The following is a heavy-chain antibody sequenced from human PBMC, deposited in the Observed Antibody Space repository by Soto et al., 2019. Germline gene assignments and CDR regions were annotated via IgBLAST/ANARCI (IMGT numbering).Heavy chain of an antibody. CDR3: ARDIQATAGFDD. J-gene: IGHJ4*02. D-gene: IGHD6-19*01. V-gene: IGHV4-59*01. CDR1: GDSISDYF. CDR2: IRYSGST. Sequence: PSETLSLTCTVSGDSISDYFWSWIRQPPGKGLEWIGFIRYSGSTSYKPSLNSRVTISLDTSKSQFSLKLSSVTAADTAVYYCARDIQATAGFDDRGQGTLVTVSS.